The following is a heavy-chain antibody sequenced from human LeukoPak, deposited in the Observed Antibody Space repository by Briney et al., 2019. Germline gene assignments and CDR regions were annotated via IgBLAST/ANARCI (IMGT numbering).Heavy chain of an antibody. Sequence: KSSETLSLTCAVYGGSFSGYYWSWIRQPPGKGLEWIGEINHSGSTNYNPSLKSRVTISVDTSKNQFSLRLSSVTAADTAVYYCARDGSNWSNDYYHGVDVWGQGTTVTVSS. CDR2: INHSGST. D-gene: IGHD4-11*01. CDR1: GGSFSGYY. V-gene: IGHV4-34*01. CDR3: ARDGSNWSNDYYHGVDV. J-gene: IGHJ6*02.